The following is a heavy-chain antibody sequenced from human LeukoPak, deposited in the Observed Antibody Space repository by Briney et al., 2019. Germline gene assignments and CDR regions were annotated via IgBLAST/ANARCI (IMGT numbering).Heavy chain of an antibody. J-gene: IGHJ4*02. CDR2: INHSGST. V-gene: IGHV4-34*01. D-gene: IGHD5-18*01. CDR1: GGSFSGYY. Sequence: PSETLSLTCAVYGGSFSGYYWSWIRQPPGKGLEWIGEINHSGSTNYNPSLKSRVTISVDTSKNQFSLKLSSVTAADTAVYYCAGGKSWIRFDYWGQGTLVTVSS. CDR3: AGGKSWIRFDY.